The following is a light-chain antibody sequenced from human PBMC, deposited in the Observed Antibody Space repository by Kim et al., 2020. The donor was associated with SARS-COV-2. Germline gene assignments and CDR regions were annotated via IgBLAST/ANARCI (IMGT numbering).Light chain of an antibody. J-gene: IGKJ2*01. CDR1: QSVSSNY. V-gene: IGKV3-20*01. CDR2: AAS. CDR3: QQYGTSTGYT. Sequence: PGERSTLSCRASQSVSSNYLAWYQQKPGQAPRLLIYAASSRATGIPDRFSGSGSQTDFTLTINGLEPEDFALYYCQQYGTSTGYTFGQGTKLEI.